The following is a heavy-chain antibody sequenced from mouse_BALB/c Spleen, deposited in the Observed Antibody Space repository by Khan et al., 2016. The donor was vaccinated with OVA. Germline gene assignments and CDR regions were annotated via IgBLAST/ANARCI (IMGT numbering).Heavy chain of an antibody. CDR3: ESRGLKGIVAY. Sequence: VQLQESGAELAKPGASVKMSCKASGYSFTTYWMHWIKQRPGQGLEWIGYIDPTTGYTEYNQKFKDKATLTTDKSSTTAFMQLSSLTSEGSAVYYCESRGLKGIVAYWGQGTLVTVSA. CDR2: IDPTTGYT. CDR1: GYSFTTYW. V-gene: IGHV1-7*01. J-gene: IGHJ3*01. D-gene: IGHD1-3*01.